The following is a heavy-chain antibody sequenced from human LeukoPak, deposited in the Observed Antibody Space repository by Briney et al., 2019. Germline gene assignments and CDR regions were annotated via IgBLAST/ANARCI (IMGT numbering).Heavy chain of an antibody. D-gene: IGHD2-15*01. J-gene: IGHJ4*02. CDR1: GSTVSSNY. V-gene: IGHV3-53*01. CDR2: IYSGGST. CDR3: ARDHPSYCSGGSCYSN. Sequence: GGSLRLSCAASGSTVSSNYMSWVRQAPGKGLEWVSVIYSGGSTYYADSVKGRFTISRDNSKNTLYLQMNSLRAEDTAVYYCARDHPSYCSGGSCYSNWGQGTLVTVSS.